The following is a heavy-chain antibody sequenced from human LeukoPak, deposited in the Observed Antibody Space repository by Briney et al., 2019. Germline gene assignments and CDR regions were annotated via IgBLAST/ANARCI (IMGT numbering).Heavy chain of an antibody. CDR2: VNHSGYT. Sequence: SETLSLTCGVSGTSFTSYDWSWIRQTPGKGLEWIGEVNHSGYTNMNPSLNSRVTISVDTSKNQFSLMMPSVTAADTAVYFCARMTTGHDYWGQGILVTVSS. J-gene: IGHJ4*02. CDR3: ARMTTGHDY. CDR1: GTSFTSYD. V-gene: IGHV4-34*01. D-gene: IGHD4-17*01.